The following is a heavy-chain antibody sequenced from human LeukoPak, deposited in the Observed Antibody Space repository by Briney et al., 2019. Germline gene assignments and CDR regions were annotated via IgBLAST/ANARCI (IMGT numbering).Heavy chain of an antibody. D-gene: IGHD3-3*01. V-gene: IGHV1-8*01. Sequence: ASVKVSCKASGYTFTSYDINWVRQATGQGLEWMGWMNPNSGNTGYAQKFQGRVTMTRNTSISTAYMELSSLRSEDTAVYYCARSPIYDFWSGYYNNWFDPWGQGTLVTVSS. J-gene: IGHJ5*02. CDR2: MNPNSGNT. CDR3: ARSPIYDFWSGYYNNWFDP. CDR1: GYTFTSYD.